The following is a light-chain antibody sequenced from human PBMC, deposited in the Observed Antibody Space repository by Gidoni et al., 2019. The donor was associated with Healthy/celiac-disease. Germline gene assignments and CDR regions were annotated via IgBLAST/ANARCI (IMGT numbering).Light chain of an antibody. CDR3: SSYTNSSTLEV. CDR2: EVS. CDR1: SSAVCRYNY. Sequence: QSALPQPASVSGSPGRSLTIPCTGSSSAVCRYNYVSWYLHTPGKAPKLMIYEVSNRPSGVSNRFSGSKSGNTASLTISGLQAEDEADYYCSSYTNSSTLEVFGGGTKVIVL. V-gene: IGLV2-14*01. J-gene: IGLJ2*01.